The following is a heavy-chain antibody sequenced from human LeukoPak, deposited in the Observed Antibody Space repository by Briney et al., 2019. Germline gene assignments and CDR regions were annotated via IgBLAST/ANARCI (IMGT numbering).Heavy chain of an antibody. Sequence: SETLSLTCTVSGGSISSYYWSWIRQPPGKGLEWIGYIYYSGSTNYNPSLKSRVTISVDTSKNQFSLKLSSVTAEDTAVYYCATPGRGSYSLLDAFDIWGQGTMVTVSS. J-gene: IGHJ3*02. CDR2: IYYSGST. D-gene: IGHD1-26*01. CDR3: ATPGRGSYSLLDAFDI. CDR1: GGSISSYY. V-gene: IGHV4-59*01.